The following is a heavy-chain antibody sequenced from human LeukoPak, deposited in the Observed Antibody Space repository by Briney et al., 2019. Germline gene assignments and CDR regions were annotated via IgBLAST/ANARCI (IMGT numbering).Heavy chain of an antibody. J-gene: IGHJ3*02. Sequence: PSETLSLTCTVSGGSISSYYWSWIRQPPGKGLEWIGYIYYSGGTNYNPSLKSRVTISVDTSKNQFSLKLSSVTAADTAVYYCARGDVDQYYYDGEAAFDIWGQGTMVTVSS. CDR3: ARGDVDQYYYDGEAAFDI. CDR2: IYYSGGT. D-gene: IGHD3-22*01. CDR1: GGSISSYY. V-gene: IGHV4-59*01.